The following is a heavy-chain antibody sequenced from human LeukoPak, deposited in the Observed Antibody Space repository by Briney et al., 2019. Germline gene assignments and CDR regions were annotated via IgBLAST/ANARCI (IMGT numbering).Heavy chain of an antibody. J-gene: IGHJ6*03. Sequence: GGSLRLSCAASGFTFSSYGMHWVRQAPGKGLEWVAFIRYDGSNKYYADSVKGRFTISRDNSKNTLYLQMNSLRAEDTAVYYCARRDPTNYYMDVWGKGTTVTVSS. CDR3: ARRDPTNYYMDV. CDR1: GFTFSSYG. V-gene: IGHV3-30*02. CDR2: IRYDGSNK.